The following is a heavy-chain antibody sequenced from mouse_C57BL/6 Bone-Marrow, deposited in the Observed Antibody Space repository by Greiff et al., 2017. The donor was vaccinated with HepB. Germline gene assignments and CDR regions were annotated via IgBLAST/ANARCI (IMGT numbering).Heavy chain of an antibody. D-gene: IGHD3-1*01. Sequence: QVQLQQPGAEFVKPGASVKLSCKASGYTFTSYWMQWVKQRPGQGLEWIGEIDPSDSYISYKQKFKGKATLTVDTSSSTAYMQLSSLTSEDSAVYYCARRASRLSWIADWGQGTLVTVTA. CDR3: ARRASRLSWIAD. CDR1: GYTFTSYW. J-gene: IGHJ3*01. CDR2: IDPSDSYI. V-gene: IGHV1-50*01.